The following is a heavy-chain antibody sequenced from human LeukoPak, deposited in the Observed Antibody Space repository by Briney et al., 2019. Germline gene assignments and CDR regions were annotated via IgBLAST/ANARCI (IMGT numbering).Heavy chain of an antibody. V-gene: IGHV4-39*01. CDR1: GGSISSSSYY. Sequence: SETLSLTCTVSGGSISSSSYYWGWIRQPPGKGLEWIGSIYYSGSTYYNLSLKSRVTISVDTSKNQFSLKLSSVTAADTAVYYCARSTAVVTPSIDYWGQGTLVTVSS. J-gene: IGHJ4*02. CDR2: IYYSGST. D-gene: IGHD5-18*01. CDR3: ARSTAVVTPSIDY.